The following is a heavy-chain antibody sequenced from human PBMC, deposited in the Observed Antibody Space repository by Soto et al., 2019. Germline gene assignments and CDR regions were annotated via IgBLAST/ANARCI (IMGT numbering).Heavy chain of an antibody. Sequence: QVHLVQSGAEVKKPGASVKVSCKASGYTLTSYGINWVRQAPGQGLEWMGWITADNGNTKYAQKIQGRVTMTTDTSTSTAYMELRXXXSDDTAVYYCARAPXSHYYYFDYWGQGTLVTVSS. J-gene: IGHJ4*02. CDR2: ITADNGNT. CDR1: GYTLTSYG. D-gene: IGHD3-10*01. CDR3: ARAPXSHYYYFDY. V-gene: IGHV1-18*01.